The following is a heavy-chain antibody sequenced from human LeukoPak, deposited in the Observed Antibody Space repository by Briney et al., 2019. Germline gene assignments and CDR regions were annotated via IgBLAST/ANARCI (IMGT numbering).Heavy chain of an antibody. J-gene: IGHJ3*02. CDR2: IYYSGIT. D-gene: IGHD6-6*01. CDR3: ARGSIAARNDALDI. Sequence: SETLSLTCTDSGGSISSAYRNWIPNPPGKGLEWIGYIYYSGITNYNPSLKRRVTISVDTSKNQFSLKLSFVTAADTAVYYCARGSIAARNDALDIWGQGTMVTVSS. CDR1: GGSISSAY. V-gene: IGHV4-59*01.